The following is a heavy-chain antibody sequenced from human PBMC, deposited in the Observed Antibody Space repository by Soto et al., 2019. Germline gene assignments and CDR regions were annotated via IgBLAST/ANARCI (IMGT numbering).Heavy chain of an antibody. CDR3: ARDLLRYFDWERPSYYYYYYGMDV. CDR1: GFTFSSYA. Sequence: PGGSLRLSCAASGFTFSSYAMHWVRQAPGKGLEWVAVISYDGSNKYYADSAKGRFTISRDNSKNTLYLQMNSLRAEDTAVYYCARDLLRYFDWERPSYYYYYYGMDVWGQGTTVTVSS. J-gene: IGHJ6*02. CDR2: ISYDGSNK. V-gene: IGHV3-30-3*01. D-gene: IGHD3-9*01.